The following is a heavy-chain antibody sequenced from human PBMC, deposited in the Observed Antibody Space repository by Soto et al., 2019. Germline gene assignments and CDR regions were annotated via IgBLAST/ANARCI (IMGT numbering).Heavy chain of an antibody. Sequence: QVQLVQSGAEVKKPGSSVKVSCKASGGTFSSYTISWVRQAPGQGLEWMGRIIPILGIANYAQKFQGRVTITADKSTSTAYMELSSLRSEDTAVYYCAREVDSSGYSYYFDYWGQGTLVTVSS. CDR2: IIPILGIA. CDR3: AREVDSSGYSYYFDY. V-gene: IGHV1-69*08. D-gene: IGHD3-22*01. CDR1: GGTFSSYT. J-gene: IGHJ4*02.